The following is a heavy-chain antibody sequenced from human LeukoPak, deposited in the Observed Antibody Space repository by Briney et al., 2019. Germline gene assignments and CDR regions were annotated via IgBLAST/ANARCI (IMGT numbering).Heavy chain of an antibody. D-gene: IGHD3-22*01. V-gene: IGHV4-59*01. CDR2: IYYNGST. Sequence: SETLSLTCTVSGGSISSYYWSWIRQPPGKGLEWIGYIYYNGSTNYNPSLKSRVTISVDTSKNQFSLKLSSVTAADTAVYYCARNTGGYYDSSGYYFDYWGQGTLVTVSS. J-gene: IGHJ4*02. CDR1: GGSISSYY. CDR3: ARNTGGYYDSSGYYFDY.